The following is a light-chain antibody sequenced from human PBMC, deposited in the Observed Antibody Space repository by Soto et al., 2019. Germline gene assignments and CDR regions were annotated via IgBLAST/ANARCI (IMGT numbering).Light chain of an antibody. V-gene: IGKV3-15*01. Sequence: EIVMTQSPATLSVSPGERATLSCRASQSVSGNLAWYQQKPGQAPRLLIYGAYTRATGIPARFSGSGSGTEFTLTIRSLQSEDFAVYYCQQYNNWPPLTFGGGTKVELK. CDR3: QQYNNWPPLT. J-gene: IGKJ4*01. CDR1: QSVSGN. CDR2: GAY.